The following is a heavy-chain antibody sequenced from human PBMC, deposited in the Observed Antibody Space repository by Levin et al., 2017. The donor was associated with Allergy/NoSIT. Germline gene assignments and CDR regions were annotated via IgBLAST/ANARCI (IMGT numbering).Heavy chain of an antibody. J-gene: IGHJ4*02. CDR3: ARGRMVRGVIVDY. CDR1: GGSISSYY. CDR2: IYYSGST. V-gene: IGHV4-59*01. D-gene: IGHD3-10*01. Sequence: SETLSLTCTVSGGSISSYYWSWIRQPPGKGLEWIGYIYYSGSTNYNPSLKSRVTISVDTSKNQFSLKLSSVTAADTAVYYCARGRMVRGVIVDYWGQGTLVTVSS.